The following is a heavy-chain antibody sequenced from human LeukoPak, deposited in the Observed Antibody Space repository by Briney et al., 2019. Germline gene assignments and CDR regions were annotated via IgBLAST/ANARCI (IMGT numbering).Heavy chain of an antibody. CDR2: INPNSGGT. CDR3: ASAYCGGDCYVDY. CDR1: GYTFTGYY. V-gene: IGHV1-2*02. Sequence: ASVKVSFKASGYTFTGYYMHWVRQAPGQGLEWMGWINPNSGGTNYAQKFQGRVTMTRDTSISRAYMELSRLRSDDTAVYYCASAYCGGDCYVDYWGQGTLVTVSS. J-gene: IGHJ4*02. D-gene: IGHD2-21*02.